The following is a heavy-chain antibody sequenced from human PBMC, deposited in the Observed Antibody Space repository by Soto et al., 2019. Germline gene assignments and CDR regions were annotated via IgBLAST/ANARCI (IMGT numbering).Heavy chain of an antibody. V-gene: IGHV3-23*01. CDR2: ISASGAVT. J-gene: IGHJ3*02. CDR3: AKAPLAFDI. CDR1: GFSVSDSA. Sequence: PGGSLRLSCAASGFSVSDSAMSWVRQAPGKGLEWVSSISASGAVTYYADSVKGRFTISRDTSKDTVYLQMKRLRVEDTAVYYCAKAPLAFDIWGQGTLVTVSS.